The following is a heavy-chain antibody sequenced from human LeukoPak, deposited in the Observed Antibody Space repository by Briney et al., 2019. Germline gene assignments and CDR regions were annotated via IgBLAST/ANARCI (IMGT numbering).Heavy chain of an antibody. CDR1: GDSISSYY. CDR3: ARGTLLRYFDWLSPHPAAAFDI. Sequence: SETLSLTCTVSGDSISSYYWSWIRQPPGKGLEWIGYIYYSGSTNYNPSLKSRVTISVDTSKNQFSLKLSSVTAADTAVYYCARGTLLRYFDWLSPHPAAAFDIWGQGTMVTVSS. D-gene: IGHD3-9*01. J-gene: IGHJ3*02. V-gene: IGHV4-59*08. CDR2: IYYSGST.